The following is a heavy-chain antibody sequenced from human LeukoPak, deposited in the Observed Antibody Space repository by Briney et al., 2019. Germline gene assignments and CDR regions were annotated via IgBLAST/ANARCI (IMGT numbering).Heavy chain of an antibody. CDR2: INPSGGST. V-gene: IGHV1-46*01. CDR1: GYTLTSYY. Sequence: GASVKVSCKASGYTLTSYYMHWVRQAPGQGLEWMGIINPSGGSTSYAQKFQGRVTMTRDTSTSTVYMELSSLRSEDTAVYYCARESYIVATIDYWGQGTLVTVSS. J-gene: IGHJ4*02. D-gene: IGHD5-12*01. CDR3: ARESYIVATIDY.